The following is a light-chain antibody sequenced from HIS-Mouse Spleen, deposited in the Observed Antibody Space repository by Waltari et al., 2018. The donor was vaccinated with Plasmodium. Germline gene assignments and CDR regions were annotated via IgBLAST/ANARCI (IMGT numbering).Light chain of an antibody. J-gene: IGKJ4*01. CDR3: QQRSNWPLT. Sequence: EIVLTQSPATLSLSPGERATLSCRASQRVSSYLAWYQQKPGQGPRLLIYDASNRATGIPARFSGSGSGTDFTLTSSSLEPEDFAVYYCQQRSNWPLTFGGGTKVEIK. CDR2: DAS. CDR1: QRVSSY. V-gene: IGKV3-11*01.